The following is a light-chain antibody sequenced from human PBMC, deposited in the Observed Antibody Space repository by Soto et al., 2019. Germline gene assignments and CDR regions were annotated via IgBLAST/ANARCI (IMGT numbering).Light chain of an antibody. CDR3: SSYTISSTVV. Sequence: QSALTQPASVSGSPGQSITISCIGSSSDVGGYNYVSWYQHHPGRVPKPMIFEVSDRPSGVSSRFSGSKSGNTAYLTISGLQAEDEADYYCSSYTISSTVVFGGGTKLTVL. J-gene: IGLJ2*01. V-gene: IGLV2-14*01. CDR1: SSDVGGYNY. CDR2: EVS.